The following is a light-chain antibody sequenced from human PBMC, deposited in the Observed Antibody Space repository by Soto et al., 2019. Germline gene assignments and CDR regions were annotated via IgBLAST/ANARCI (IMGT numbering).Light chain of an antibody. Sequence: EIVMTQSPATLSLSPGERATLSCRASESVGRNLAWYQQKPGQAPRLLIYATSSRATGIPDRFSGSGSGTEFTLTISSLQSEDFAVYYCQQYENWPQLTFGGGTKVDIK. J-gene: IGKJ4*01. CDR2: ATS. CDR1: ESVGRN. CDR3: QQYENWPQLT. V-gene: IGKV3D-15*01.